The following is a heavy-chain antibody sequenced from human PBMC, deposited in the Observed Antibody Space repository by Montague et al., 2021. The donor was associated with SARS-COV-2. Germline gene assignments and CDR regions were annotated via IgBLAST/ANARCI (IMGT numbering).Heavy chain of an antibody. CDR1: GGSISSNSYY. Sequence: SETLSLTCTVSGGSISSNSYYWAWIRQPPGKGLEWIGSIYYSESTYYNPSLKSRVTTSVDTSKNQFSLRLSSVTAADTAVYYCAREYRIELWQTNWYFGLWGRGTLVPV. CDR3: AREYRIELWQTNWYFGL. V-gene: IGHV4-39*07. CDR2: IYYSEST. J-gene: IGHJ2*01. D-gene: IGHD5-18*01.